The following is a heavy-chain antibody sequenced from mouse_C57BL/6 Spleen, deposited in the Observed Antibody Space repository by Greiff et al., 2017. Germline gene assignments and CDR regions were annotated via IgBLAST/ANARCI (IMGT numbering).Heavy chain of an antibody. CDR2: IYPSDSET. D-gene: IGHD3-1*01. CDR3: AKRGYGTPSGYFDV. CDR1: GYTFTSYW. V-gene: IGHV1-61*01. Sequence: VQLQQSGAELVRPGSSVKLSCKASGYTFTSYWMDWVKQRPGQGLEWIGNIYPSDSETHYNQKFKDKATLTVDKSSSTAYMQLSSLTSEDSAVYYCAKRGYGTPSGYFDVWGTGTTVTVSS. J-gene: IGHJ1*03.